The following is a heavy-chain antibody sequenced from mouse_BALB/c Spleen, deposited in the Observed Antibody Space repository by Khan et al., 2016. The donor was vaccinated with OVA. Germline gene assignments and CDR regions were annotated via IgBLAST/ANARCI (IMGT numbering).Heavy chain of an antibody. D-gene: IGHD1-1*01. CDR1: GYTFTDYE. CDR2: IDPETGGT. Sequence: QVQLQESGAELVRPGASVTLSCKASGYTFTDYEMHWVKQTPVHGLEWIGAIDPETGGTAYNQKFKGKATLTADKSSSTAYMELRSLTSEDSAVYYVTRSYYGSSGFDYWGQGTTLTVSS. J-gene: IGHJ2*01. CDR3: TRSYYGSSGFDY. V-gene: IGHV1-15*01.